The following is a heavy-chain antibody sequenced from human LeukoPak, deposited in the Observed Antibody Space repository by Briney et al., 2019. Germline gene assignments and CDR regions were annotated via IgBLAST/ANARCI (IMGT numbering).Heavy chain of an antibody. J-gene: IGHJ4*02. V-gene: IGHV3-23*01. D-gene: IGHD2-15*01. CDR1: GFTFSSYA. Sequence: PGGSLRLSCAASGFTFSSYAMSWVRQAPGKGLEWVSAISGSGGSTYYADSVKGRFTISRDNSKNTLYLQMNSLRAEDTAVYYCAKRAQFCSGGSCYSYFDYWGQGTLVTVSS. CDR2: ISGSGGST. CDR3: AKRAQFCSGGSCYSYFDY.